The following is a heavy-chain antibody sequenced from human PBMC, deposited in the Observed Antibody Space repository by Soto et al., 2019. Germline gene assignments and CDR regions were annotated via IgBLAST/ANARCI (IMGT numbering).Heavy chain of an antibody. D-gene: IGHD3-22*01. CDR3: AKDTIVVVPPRLVDY. CDR2: ISGSGGST. CDR1: GFTFSSYA. Sequence: EVQLLESGGGLVQPGGSLRLSCAASGFTFSSYAMSWVRQAPGKGLEWVSAISGSGGSTYYADSVTGRFTIYRDNSKNALNLQMNSVRAEDTAVDYCAKDTIVVVPPRLVDYWGQGTLVTVSS. J-gene: IGHJ4*02. V-gene: IGHV3-23*01.